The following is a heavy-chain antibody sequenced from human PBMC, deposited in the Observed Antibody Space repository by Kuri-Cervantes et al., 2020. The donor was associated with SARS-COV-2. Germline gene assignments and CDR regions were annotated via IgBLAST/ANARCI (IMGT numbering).Heavy chain of an antibody. J-gene: IGHJ3*02. CDR2: INHSGSA. V-gene: IGHV4-38-2*01. CDR1: GYSISSGFY. Sequence: GSLRLSCAVSGYSISSGFYWSWIRQAPGKGLEWIGEINHSGSANYSPSLKSRVTISVDTSKNQFSLRLSSVTAADTGVYYCARASTTIYGVLIALFSSNAFGIWGQGTMVTVSS. CDR3: ARASTTIYGVLIALFSSNAFGI. D-gene: IGHD3-3*01.